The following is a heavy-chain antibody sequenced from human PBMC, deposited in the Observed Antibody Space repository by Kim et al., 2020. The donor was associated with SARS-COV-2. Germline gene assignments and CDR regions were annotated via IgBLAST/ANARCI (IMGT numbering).Heavy chain of an antibody. D-gene: IGHD6-13*01. V-gene: IGHV3-21*01. CDR2: ISSSSSYI. J-gene: IGHJ6*02. Sequence: GGSLRLSCAASGFTFSSYSMNWVRQAPGKGLEWVSSISSSSSYIYYADSVKGRFTISRDNAKNSLYLQMNSLRAEDTAVYYCARDWYSSSWYVGMVDYYYGMDVWGQGTTVTVSS. CDR3: ARDWYSSSWYVGMVDYYYGMDV. CDR1: GFTFSSYS.